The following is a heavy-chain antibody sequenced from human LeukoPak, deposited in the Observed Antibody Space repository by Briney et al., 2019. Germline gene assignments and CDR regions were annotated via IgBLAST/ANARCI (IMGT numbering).Heavy chain of an antibody. D-gene: IGHD6-13*01. CDR1: GFTFSGYG. Sequence: GSLRLSCAASGFTFSGYGMHWVRQTPGKGLEWVAVISYDGSNKHYADSVKGRFTISRDNAKNSLYLQMNSLRAEDTAVYYCARDKGIAAARVWFDPWGQGTLVTVSS. V-gene: IGHV3-30*03. J-gene: IGHJ5*02. CDR2: ISYDGSNK. CDR3: ARDKGIAAARVWFDP.